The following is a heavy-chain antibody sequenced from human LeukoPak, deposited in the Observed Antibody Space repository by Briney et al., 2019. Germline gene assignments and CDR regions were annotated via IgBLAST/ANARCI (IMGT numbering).Heavy chain of an antibody. Sequence: GGSLRLSCAASGFTFRIYAMSWVRQAPGRGLEWFSVVSESGGTTNNADSVKGRITISRDNPKSTLYLQMNSLRAEDTALYYCGKDLHYYVAMDVWGQGTTVTVSS. V-gene: IGHV3-23*01. CDR1: GFTFRIYA. D-gene: IGHD3-10*02. CDR3: GKDLHYYVAMDV. CDR2: VSESGGTT. J-gene: IGHJ6*02.